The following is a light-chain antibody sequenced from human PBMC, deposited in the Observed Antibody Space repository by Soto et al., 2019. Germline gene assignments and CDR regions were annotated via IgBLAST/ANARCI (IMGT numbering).Light chain of an antibody. CDR2: ASS. J-gene: IGKJ1*01. V-gene: IGKV1-6*01. CDR3: LQDHSYPWT. CDR1: QDIRND. Sequence: AIQMTQSPSSLSASAGDGVTITCRASQDIRNDLGWYQQKPGKAPKLLIYASSRLLSGVPPRFSGSGSGTDFSLTISSLQPEDFATYYCLQDHSYPWTFGQGTRVEIK.